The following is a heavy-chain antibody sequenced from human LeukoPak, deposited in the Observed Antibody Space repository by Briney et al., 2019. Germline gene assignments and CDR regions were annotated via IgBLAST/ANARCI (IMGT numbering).Heavy chain of an antibody. Sequence: PGGSLRLSCAASGFQFSGYGLHWVRQAPDKGLEWVAFIRYDGSNEYYADSVKGRFTISRDKSKNTLSLQMNSLRAEDTALYYCAKPRGLRIVGAHFDYWGQGTLVTVSS. J-gene: IGHJ4*02. D-gene: IGHD1-26*01. CDR1: GFQFSGYG. V-gene: IGHV3-30*02. CDR3: AKPRGLRIVGAHFDY. CDR2: IRYDGSNE.